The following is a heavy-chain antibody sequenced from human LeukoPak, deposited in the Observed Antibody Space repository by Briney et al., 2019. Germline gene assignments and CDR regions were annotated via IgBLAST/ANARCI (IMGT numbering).Heavy chain of an antibody. CDR1: GDSVSSNSAA. V-gene: IGHV6-1*01. CDR3: ARDRPDSSSWYPDAFDI. Sequence: QTLSLTCAISGDSVSSNSAAWNWIRQSPSRGLEWLGRTYYRAKWYNDYAVSVKSRITINPDTSKNQFSLQLNSVTPEDTAVYYCARDRPDSSSWYPDAFDIWGQGTMVTVSS. D-gene: IGHD6-13*01. J-gene: IGHJ3*02. CDR2: TYYRAKWYN.